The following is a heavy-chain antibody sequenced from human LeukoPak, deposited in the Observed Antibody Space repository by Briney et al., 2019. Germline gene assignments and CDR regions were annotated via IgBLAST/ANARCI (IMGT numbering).Heavy chain of an antibody. J-gene: IGHJ4*02. CDR2: IYYSGST. CDR3: ASVSVCGSGSQHFDY. Sequence: SETLSLTCTVSGGSISSSSYYWGWIRQPPRKGLEWIGSIYYSGSTYYNPSLKSRVTISVDTSKNQFSLKLSSVTAADTAVYYCASVSVCGSGSQHFDYWGQGTLVTVSS. CDR1: GGSISSSSYY. D-gene: IGHD3-10*01. V-gene: IGHV4-39*07.